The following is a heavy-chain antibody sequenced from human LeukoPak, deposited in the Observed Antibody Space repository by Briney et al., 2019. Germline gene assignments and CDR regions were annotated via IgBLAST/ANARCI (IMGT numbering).Heavy chain of an antibody. V-gene: IGHV3-23*01. CDR1: GFTFSSYG. J-gene: IGHJ4*02. Sequence: PGGSLRLSCAASGFTFSSYGMHWVRQAPGKGLEWVSAISGSGGSTYYADSVKGRFTISRDNSKNTLYLQMNSLRAEDTAVYYCAKDPAAYYYDSSGHLFDYWGQGTLVTVSS. CDR2: ISGSGGST. D-gene: IGHD3-22*01. CDR3: AKDPAAYYYDSSGHLFDY.